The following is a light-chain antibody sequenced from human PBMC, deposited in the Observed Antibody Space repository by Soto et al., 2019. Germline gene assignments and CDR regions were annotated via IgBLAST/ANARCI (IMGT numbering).Light chain of an antibody. V-gene: IGKV4-1*01. CDR3: QQYYSTLRT. CDR1: QSVLYSSNNKNY. Sequence: DIVMTQSPDSLAVTLGERATINCKSSQSVLYSSNNKNYLAWYQQKPGQPPKLLIYWASTRESGVHDRFSGSGSGTDFTLTISSLQAEDVAVYYCQQYYSTLRTFGQGTKVDIK. J-gene: IGKJ1*01. CDR2: WAS.